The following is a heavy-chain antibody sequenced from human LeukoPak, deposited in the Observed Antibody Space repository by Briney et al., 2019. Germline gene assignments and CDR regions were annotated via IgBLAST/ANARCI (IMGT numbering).Heavy chain of an antibody. Sequence: PGGSLRLSCAASGFTFSGYWMHWVRQAPGKGLVWVPRINTDGSSTTYADSVKGRFTISRDNAKNTLYLQMNSLRVEDTAVYHCVRRHPPPSTSPTSYGMDVWGQGTTVTVSS. V-gene: IGHV3-74*01. D-gene: IGHD2-2*01. CDR3: VRRHPPPSTSPTSYGMDV. CDR2: INTDGSST. CDR1: GFTFSGYW. J-gene: IGHJ6*02.